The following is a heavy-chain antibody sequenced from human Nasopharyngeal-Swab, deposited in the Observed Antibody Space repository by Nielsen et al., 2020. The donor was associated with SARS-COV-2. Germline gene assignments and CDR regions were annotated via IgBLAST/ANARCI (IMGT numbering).Heavy chain of an antibody. J-gene: IGHJ4*02. D-gene: IGHD6-13*01. Sequence: WIRQPPGKGLEWIGRIYYSGSTYYNQSPKSRVTISVDTSKNQFSLKVSSVTAADTAVYYCARWKGIAAAWDYWGQGTLVTVSS. CDR3: ARWKGIAAAWDY. V-gene: IGHV4-39*01. CDR2: IYYSGST.